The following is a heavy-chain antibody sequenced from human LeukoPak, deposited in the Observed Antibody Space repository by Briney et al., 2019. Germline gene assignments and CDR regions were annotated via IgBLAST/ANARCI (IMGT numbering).Heavy chain of an antibody. J-gene: IGHJ4*02. Sequence: GRSLRLSCAASGFTFSSYGMHWVRQAPGKGLEWVAVIWYDGSNKYYADSVKGRFTISRDNSKNTLYLQMNSLRAEDTAVYYCAQDLFRYGGNENIDYWGQGTLATVSS. CDR1: GFTFSSYG. CDR3: AQDLFRYGGNENIDY. D-gene: IGHD4-23*01. V-gene: IGHV3-33*06. CDR2: IWYDGSNK.